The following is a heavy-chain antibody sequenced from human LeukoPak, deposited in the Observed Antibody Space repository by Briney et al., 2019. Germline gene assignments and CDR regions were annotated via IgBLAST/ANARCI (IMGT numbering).Heavy chain of an antibody. J-gene: IGHJ6*03. CDR1: GYTFTGYY. Sequence: ASVKVSCKASGYTFTGYYMHWVRQAPGQGLEWMGWFNPNSGGTNYAQKFQGRVTMTRDTSISTAYMELSRLRSDDTAVYYRARDLGYYDFWSGPHYYYYYYMDVWGKGTTVTVSS. V-gene: IGHV1-2*02. CDR3: ARDLGYYDFWSGPHYYYYYYMDV. CDR2: FNPNSGGT. D-gene: IGHD3-3*01.